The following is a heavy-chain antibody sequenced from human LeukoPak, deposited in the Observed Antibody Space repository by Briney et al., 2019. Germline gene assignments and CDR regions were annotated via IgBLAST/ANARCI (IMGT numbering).Heavy chain of an antibody. D-gene: IGHD1-26*01. CDR2: IYYSGST. CDR3: ARVAQGGSYYLDY. Sequence: SETLSLTCTVSGGSISSYYWSWIRQPPGKGLEWIGYIYYSGSTNYNPSLKSRATILVDTSKNQFSLKLSSVTAADTAVYYCARVAQGGSYYLDYWGQGTLVTVSS. CDR1: GGSISSYY. V-gene: IGHV4-59*01. J-gene: IGHJ4*02.